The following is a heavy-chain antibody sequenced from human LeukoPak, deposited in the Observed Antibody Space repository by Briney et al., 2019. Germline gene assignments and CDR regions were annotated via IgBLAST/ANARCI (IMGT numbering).Heavy chain of an antibody. CDR2: ISVSGGST. V-gene: IGHV3-23*01. CDR1: GFTFSGYA. CDR3: AKDSWEPGHAEYFQH. J-gene: IGHJ1*01. D-gene: IGHD1-26*01. Sequence: GGSLRLSCAASGFTFSGYAMSWVRQAPGKGLEWVSAISVSGGSTYYADSVKGRFTISRDNSKNTLYLQVNSLRAEDTAVYYCAKDSWEPGHAEYFQHWGQGTLVTVSS.